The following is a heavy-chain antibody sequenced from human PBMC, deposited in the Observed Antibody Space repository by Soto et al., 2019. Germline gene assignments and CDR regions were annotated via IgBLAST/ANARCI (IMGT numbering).Heavy chain of an antibody. CDR1: GFTVSSNY. CDR2: IYSGGSA. V-gene: IGHV3-53*01. Sequence: LRLSCAASGFTVSSNYMSWVRQAPGKGLEWVSVIYSGGSAYYADSVKGRFTISRDNSKNTLYLQMNSLRAEDTAVYYCARDQVDTAMDTGYYGMDVWGHGTTVTVSS. J-gene: IGHJ6*02. D-gene: IGHD5-18*01. CDR3: ARDQVDTAMDTGYYGMDV.